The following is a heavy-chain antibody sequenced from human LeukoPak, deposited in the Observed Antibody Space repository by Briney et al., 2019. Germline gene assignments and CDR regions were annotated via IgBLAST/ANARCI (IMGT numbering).Heavy chain of an antibody. Sequence: GGSLRLSCAASGFTFGSFWMSWVRQAPGKGLEWVANIKHDGSEKYYVDSVKGRFTISRDNANNSLYLQMNSLGADDTAVYYCASGGFTYTYWGQGTLVIVSS. D-gene: IGHD2-2*02. V-gene: IGHV3-7*05. CDR1: GFTFGSFW. CDR3: ASGGFTYTY. J-gene: IGHJ4*02. CDR2: IKHDGSEK.